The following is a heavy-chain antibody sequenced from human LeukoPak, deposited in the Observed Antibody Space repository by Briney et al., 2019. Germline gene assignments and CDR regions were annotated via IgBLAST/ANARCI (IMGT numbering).Heavy chain of an antibody. D-gene: IGHD3-22*01. Sequence: SVKVSCKASGGTFSSYTISWVRQAPGQGLERMGRIIPILGIADYAQKFQGRVTITADKSTSTAYMELSSLRSEDTAVYYCAREIEGLYYYDSSGYYYAYWGQGTLVTVSS. CDR3: AREIEGLYYYDSSGYYYAY. CDR2: IIPILGIA. CDR1: GGTFSSYT. V-gene: IGHV1-69*04. J-gene: IGHJ4*02.